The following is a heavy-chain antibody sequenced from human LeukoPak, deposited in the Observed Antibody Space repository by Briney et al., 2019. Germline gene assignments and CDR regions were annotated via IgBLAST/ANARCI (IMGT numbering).Heavy chain of an antibody. D-gene: IGHD5-18*01. V-gene: IGHV1-69*13. Sequence: SVKVSCKASGGTFSSYAISWVRQAPGQGLEWMGGIIPIFGTANYAQKFQGRVTITADESTSTAYMELSGLRSEDTAVYYCARGGTHPVIQLWPPLDYWGQGTLVTVSS. CDR3: ARGGTHPVIQLWPPLDY. J-gene: IGHJ4*02. CDR2: IIPIFGTA. CDR1: GGTFSSYA.